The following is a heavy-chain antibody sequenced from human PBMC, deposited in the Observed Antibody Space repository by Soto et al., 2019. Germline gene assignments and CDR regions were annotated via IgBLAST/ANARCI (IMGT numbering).Heavy chain of an antibody. V-gene: IGHV4-30-4*01. J-gene: IGHJ4*02. CDR1: GXAIRSGNYY. CDR2: ISHSGTT. Sequence: LSLTFSVSGXAIRSGNYYWSWIRQSPGKGLEWLGHISHSGTTSYNPSLQSRATISLDAAQNHFSLRLNSVTVADTALYFCARGRGQLLFDYWGQGSMVTVSS. D-gene: IGHD6-13*01. CDR3: ARGRGQLLFDY.